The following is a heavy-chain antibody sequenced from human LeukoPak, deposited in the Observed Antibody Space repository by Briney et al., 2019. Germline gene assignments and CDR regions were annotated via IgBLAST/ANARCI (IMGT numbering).Heavy chain of an antibody. CDR2: IKQDGSDK. Sequence: PGGSLRLSCAASGFTFSTYWMDWVRQAPGKGLEWVANIKQDGSDKHYVDSVKGRFTISRDNAKNSLYLQMNSLRAEGTAVYYCARGPEYMSPFDYCGQGALITVSS. D-gene: IGHD1-14*01. V-gene: IGHV3-7*01. J-gene: IGHJ4*02. CDR1: GFTFSTYW. CDR3: ARGPEYMSPFDY.